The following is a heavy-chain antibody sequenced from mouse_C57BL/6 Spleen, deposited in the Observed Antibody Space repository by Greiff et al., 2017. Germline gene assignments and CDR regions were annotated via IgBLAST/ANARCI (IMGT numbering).Heavy chain of an antibody. CDR3: ASDLRGYPFAY. D-gene: IGHD2-2*01. J-gene: IGHJ3*01. CDR2: IWGVGST. V-gene: IGHV2-6*01. Sequence: QVQLQQSGPGLVAPSQSLSITCTVSGFSLTSYGVDWVRQSPGKGLEWLGVIWGVGSTNYNSALKSRLSISKDNSKSQVFLKMNSLQTDDTAMYYCASDLRGYPFAYWGQGTLVTVSA. CDR1: GFSLTSYG.